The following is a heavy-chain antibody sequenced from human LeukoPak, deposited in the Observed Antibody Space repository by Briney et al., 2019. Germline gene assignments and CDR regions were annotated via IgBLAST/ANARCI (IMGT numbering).Heavy chain of an antibody. J-gene: IGHJ6*04. D-gene: IGHD2-2*01. CDR3: ARGRSAMRMDV. CDR2: MNPSSGST. V-gene: IGHV1-8*03. Sequence: GASVKVSCKASGYTFTSYDINWVRQATGQGLEWMGWMNPSSGSTGYAQKFQGRVTITRNTSISTAYMELSTLRSEDTAVYYCARGRSAMRMDVWGEGTTVTVSS. CDR1: GYTFTSYD.